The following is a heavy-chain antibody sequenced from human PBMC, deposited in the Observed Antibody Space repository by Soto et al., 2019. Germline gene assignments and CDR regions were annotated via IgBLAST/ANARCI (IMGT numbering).Heavy chain of an antibody. CDR1: GFTFSSYG. V-gene: IGHV3-33*01. D-gene: IGHD4-17*01. CDR2: IWYDGSNK. J-gene: IGHJ3*02. CDR3: ARKYGDGDAFDI. Sequence: QVQLVESGGGVVQPGRSLRLSCAASGFTFSSYGMHWVRQAPGKGLEWVAVIWYDGSNKYYADSVKGRFTISRDNSKNTLYLQMNSLRAEDTAVYYCARKYGDGDAFDIWGQGTMVTVSS.